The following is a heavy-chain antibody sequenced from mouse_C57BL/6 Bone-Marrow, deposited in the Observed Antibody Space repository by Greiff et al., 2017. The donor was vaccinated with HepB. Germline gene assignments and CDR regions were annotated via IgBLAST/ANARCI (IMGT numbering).Heavy chain of an antibody. CDR1: GFTFSSYA. V-gene: IGHV5-4*01. CDR3: ARDPLYVDY. CDR2: ISDGGSYT. Sequence: EVKVEESGGGLVKPGGSLKLSCAASGFTFSSYAMSWVRQTPEKRLEWVATISDGGSYTYYPDNVKGRFTISRDNAKNNLYLQMSHLKSEDTAMYYCARDPLYVDYWGQGTTLTVSS. D-gene: IGHD2-3*01. J-gene: IGHJ2*01.